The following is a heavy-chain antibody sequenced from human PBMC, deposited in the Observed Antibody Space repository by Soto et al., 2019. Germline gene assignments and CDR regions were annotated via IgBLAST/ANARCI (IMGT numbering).Heavy chain of an antibody. CDR3: AKDVVAVPSEGIDY. CDR1: GFTFSSYA. V-gene: IGHV3-23*01. D-gene: IGHD2-21*01. J-gene: IGHJ4*02. CDR2: ISVSGGSI. Sequence: EVQLLESGGGLVQPGGSLRLSCAASGFTFSSYAMRWVRQAPGKGLEWVSAISVSGGSIDYADSVKGRFTISRDNAKSTLYLQMNSLRADDTAVYYCAKDVVAVPSEGIDYWGQGTLVTVSS.